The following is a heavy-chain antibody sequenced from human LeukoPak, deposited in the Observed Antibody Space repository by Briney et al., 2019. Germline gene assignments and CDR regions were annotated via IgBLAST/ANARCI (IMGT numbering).Heavy chain of an antibody. D-gene: IGHD3-9*01. CDR1: GYTFTGYY. CDR3: ARGLLTGRNWYFDL. J-gene: IGHJ2*01. Sequence: ASVKVSFKASGYTFTGYYIHWMRQAPGQGLEWMGWINPHSGGTNYAQNFQGRVTMTRDTSISTVYMELHTLRSDDTAVYFCARGLLTGRNWYFDLWGRGTLLTASS. V-gene: IGHV1-2*02. CDR2: INPHSGGT.